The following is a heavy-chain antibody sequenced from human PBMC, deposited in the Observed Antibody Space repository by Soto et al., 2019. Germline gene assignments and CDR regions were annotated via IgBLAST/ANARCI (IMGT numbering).Heavy chain of an antibody. CDR3: ATGYHWNPQGYFDY. J-gene: IGHJ4*02. Sequence: GGSLRLSCAASGFTFSSYAMSWVRQAPGKGLEWVSAISGSGGSTYYADSVKGRFTISRDNSKNTLYLQMNSLRAEDTAVYYCATGYHWNPQGYFDYWGQGALVTVSS. CDR2: ISGSGGST. V-gene: IGHV3-23*01. CDR1: GFTFSSYA. D-gene: IGHD1-20*01.